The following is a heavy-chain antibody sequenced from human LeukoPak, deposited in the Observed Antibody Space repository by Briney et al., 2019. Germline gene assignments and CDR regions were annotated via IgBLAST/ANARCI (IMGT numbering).Heavy chain of an antibody. V-gene: IGHV4-30-2*01. CDR3: ARAGRRGYYGMDV. CDR1: GGSISSGGYS. Sequence: PSQTLSLTCAVSGGSISSGGYSWSWIRQPPGKGLEWIGYIYHSGSTYYNLSLKSRVTISVDRSKNQFSLKLSSVTAADTAVYYCARAGRRGYYGMDVWGKGTTVTVSS. CDR2: IYHSGST. J-gene: IGHJ6*04. D-gene: IGHD1-1*01.